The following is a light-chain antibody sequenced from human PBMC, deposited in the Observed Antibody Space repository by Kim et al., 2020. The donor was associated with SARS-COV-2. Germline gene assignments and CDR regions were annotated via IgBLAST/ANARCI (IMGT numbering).Light chain of an antibody. J-gene: IGLJ3*02. Sequence: QAGLTQPPSVSKGLRQTATLTCTGDSNNVGHQGATWLQQHQGHPPKLLSYRNNNRPSGISERFSASRSGNTASLTIAGLQPDDEGDYYCSAWDRRLSAWVFGEGTQLTVL. CDR2: RNN. V-gene: IGLV10-54*04. CDR3: SAWDRRLSAWV. CDR1: SNNVGHQG.